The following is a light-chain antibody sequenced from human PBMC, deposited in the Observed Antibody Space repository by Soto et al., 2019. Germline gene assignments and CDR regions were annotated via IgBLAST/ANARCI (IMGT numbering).Light chain of an antibody. V-gene: IGKV1-33*01. Sequence: DIQMTQSPTSLAASVGDRVTITCQASQDLMNYLNWYQQKPGEAPKLLIYDTTTLEEGVPTRFSGGRSGTDFTFTINGLQPEDAAIYFRQQYVNLPYTFGQGTKLEFK. J-gene: IGKJ2*01. CDR1: QDLMNY. CDR2: DTT. CDR3: QQYVNLPYT.